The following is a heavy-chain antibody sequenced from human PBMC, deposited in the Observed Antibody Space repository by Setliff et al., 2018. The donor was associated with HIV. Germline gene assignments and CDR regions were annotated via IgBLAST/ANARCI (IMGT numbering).Heavy chain of an antibody. CDR3: ARRSAMIIMALDAFDI. CDR1: GGSISSGYYY. V-gene: IGHV4-31*03. J-gene: IGHJ3*02. CDR2: IYYSGRT. Sequence: PSETLSLTCTVSGGSISSGYYYWSWIRQHPGKGLEWIGYIYYSGRTYHNPSLKSRVTISVDTSKNQFSLKLSSVTAADTAVYYCARRSAMIIMALDAFDIWGQGTMVTVSS. D-gene: IGHD3-22*01.